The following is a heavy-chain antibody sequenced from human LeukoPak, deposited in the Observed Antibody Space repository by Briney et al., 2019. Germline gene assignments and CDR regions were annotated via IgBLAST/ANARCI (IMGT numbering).Heavy chain of an antibody. V-gene: IGHV4-38-2*02. CDR1: GYSISSGYY. D-gene: IGHD1-26*01. CDR2: IYHSGST. J-gene: IGHJ4*02. Sequence: SETLSLTCTVSGYSISSGYYWGWIRQPPGKGLEWIGSIYHSGSTYYNPSLKSRVTISVDTSKNQFSLKLSSVTAADTAVYYCAREEVGATGLDYWGQGTLVTVSS. CDR3: AREEVGATGLDY.